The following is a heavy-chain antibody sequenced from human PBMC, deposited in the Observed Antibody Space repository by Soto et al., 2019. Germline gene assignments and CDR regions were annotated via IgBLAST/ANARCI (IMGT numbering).Heavy chain of an antibody. CDR3: ARHAAAVRTYYYYMDV. Sequence: SETLSLTCTVSGGSISSYYWSWIRQPPGKGLEWIGYIYYSGSTNYNPSLKSRVTISVDTSKNQFSLKLSSVTAADTAVYYCARHAAAVRTYYYYMDVWGKGTTDIVSS. V-gene: IGHV4-59*08. J-gene: IGHJ6*03. CDR2: IYYSGST. D-gene: IGHD1-7*01. CDR1: GGSISSYY.